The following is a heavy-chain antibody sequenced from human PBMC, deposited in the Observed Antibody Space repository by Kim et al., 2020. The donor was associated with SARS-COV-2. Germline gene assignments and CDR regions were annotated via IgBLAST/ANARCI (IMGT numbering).Heavy chain of an antibody. D-gene: IGHD3-9*01. CDR1: GGSISSSSYY. V-gene: IGHV4-39*07. Sequence: SETLSLTCTVSGGSISSSSYYWGWIRQPPGKGLEWIGSIYYSASTYYNPSRKSRVTISVDTSKNQFSLKLSSVTAADTAVYYCARDNPYYDILTGYYPRSAFDIWGQGTMVTVSS. CDR3: ARDNPYYDILTGYYPRSAFDI. J-gene: IGHJ3*02. CDR2: IYYSAST.